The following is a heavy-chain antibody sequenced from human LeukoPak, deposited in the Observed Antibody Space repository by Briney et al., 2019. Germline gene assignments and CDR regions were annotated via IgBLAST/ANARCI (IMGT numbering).Heavy chain of an antibody. CDR1: GFTFDDYG. D-gene: IGHD2-15*01. CDR2: IHWNGGST. Sequence: GGSLRLSCAASGFTFDDYGMSWVRQAPGKGLEWVSGIHWNGGSTGYADSVKGRFTISRDNAKNSLYLQMNSLRAEDTALYYCARGGAHCSGGSCYSENYYMDVWGKGTTVTVSS. CDR3: ARGGAHCSGGSCYSENYYMDV. V-gene: IGHV3-20*04. J-gene: IGHJ6*03.